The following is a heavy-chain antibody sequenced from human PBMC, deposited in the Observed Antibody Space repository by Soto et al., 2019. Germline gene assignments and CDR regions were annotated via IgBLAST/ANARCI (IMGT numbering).Heavy chain of an antibody. D-gene: IGHD6-13*01. V-gene: IGHV4-34*01. CDR2: INHSGST. CDR3: ARGRVAAAGRYYYYYYGMDV. J-gene: IGHJ6*02. Sequence: SETLSLTCAVYGGSFSGYYWSWIRQPPGKGLEWIGEINHSGSTNYNPSPKSRVTISVDTSKNQFSLKLRSGTAADTAVYDCARGRVAAAGRYYYYYYGMDVWGQGTTVTVSS. CDR1: GGSFSGYY.